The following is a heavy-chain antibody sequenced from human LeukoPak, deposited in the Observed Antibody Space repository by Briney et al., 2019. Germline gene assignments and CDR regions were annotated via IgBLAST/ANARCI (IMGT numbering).Heavy chain of an antibody. J-gene: IGHJ6*02. Sequence: GASVKVSCKASGGTFSSYAISWVRQAPGQGLEWMGGIIPIFGTANYAQKLQGRVTITADESTSTAYMELSSLRSEDTAVYYCARGNLSYDYVWGSYRPSYGMDVWGQGTTVTVSS. CDR3: ARGNLSYDYVWGSYRPSYGMDV. CDR2: IIPIFGTA. D-gene: IGHD3-16*02. CDR1: GGTFSSYA. V-gene: IGHV1-69*13.